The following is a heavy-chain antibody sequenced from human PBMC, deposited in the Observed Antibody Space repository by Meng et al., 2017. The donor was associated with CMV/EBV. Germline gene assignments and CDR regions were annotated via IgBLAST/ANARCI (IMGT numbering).Heavy chain of an antibody. D-gene: IGHD3-3*01. CDR3: ARDIIGSGTYYYYGMDV. CDR2: IIPIFGTA. V-gene: IGHV1-69*05. CDR1: GYTFTSYG. J-gene: IGHJ6*02. Sequence: SVKVSCKASGYTFTSYGISWVRQAPGQGLEWMGWIIPIFGTANYAQKFQGRVTITTDESTSTAYMELSSLRSEDTAVYYCARDIIGSGTYYYYGMDVWGQGTTVTVSS.